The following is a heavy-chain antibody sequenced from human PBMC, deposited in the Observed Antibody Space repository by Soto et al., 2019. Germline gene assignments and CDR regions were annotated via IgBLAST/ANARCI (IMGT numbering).Heavy chain of an antibody. J-gene: IGHJ4*02. Sequence: GGSLRLSCAASGFTFNNFAMSWVRQAPGRGLEWVSSISASGVSTYYADSVKGRFTISRDNSKDTLNLQMSSLRAEDTAVYYCVRDLWGFESWGQGTLVTVS. D-gene: IGHD3-16*01. CDR1: GFTFNNFA. CDR2: ISASGVST. CDR3: VRDLWGFES. V-gene: IGHV3-23*01.